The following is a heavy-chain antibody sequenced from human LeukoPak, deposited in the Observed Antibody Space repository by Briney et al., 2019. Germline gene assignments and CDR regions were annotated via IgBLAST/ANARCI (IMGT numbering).Heavy chain of an antibody. CDR3: ARDPDYGFWSGYFRARYNWFDP. V-gene: IGHV3-7*01. CDR2: IKQDGSEK. D-gene: IGHD3-3*01. Sequence: GGSLRLSCAASGFTFSSYWMSWVRQAPGKGLEWVANIKQDGSEKYYVDSVKGRFTISRDNAKNSLYLQMNSLRAEDTAVYYCARDPDYGFWSGYFRARYNWFDPWGQGTLVTVSS. CDR1: GFTFSSYW. J-gene: IGHJ5*02.